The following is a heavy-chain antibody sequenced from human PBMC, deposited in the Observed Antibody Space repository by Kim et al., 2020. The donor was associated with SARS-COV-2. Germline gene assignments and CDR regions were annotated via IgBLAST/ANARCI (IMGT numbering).Heavy chain of an antibody. Sequence: PTYAQGFRRRFVFSVDTSVSTAYLQINSLKAEDTAVYFCARLFGGYGNDYWGQGTLVTVSS. D-gene: IGHD3-3*01. V-gene: IGHV7-4-1*02. CDR2: P. J-gene: IGHJ4*02. CDR3: ARLFGGYGNDY.